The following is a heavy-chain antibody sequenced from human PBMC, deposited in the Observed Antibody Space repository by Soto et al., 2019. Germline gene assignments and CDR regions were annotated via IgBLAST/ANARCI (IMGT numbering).Heavy chain of an antibody. V-gene: IGHV3-7*01. CDR2: IKQDGSEK. CDR3: ARDALQWLGDFDY. D-gene: IGHD6-19*01. Sequence: ESGGGLVQPGGSLRLSCAASGFTFSSYWMSWVRQAPGKGLEWVANIKQDGSEKYYVDSVKGRFTISRDNAKNSLYLQMNSLRAEDTAVYYCARDALQWLGDFDYWGQGTLVTVSS. CDR1: GFTFSSYW. J-gene: IGHJ4*02.